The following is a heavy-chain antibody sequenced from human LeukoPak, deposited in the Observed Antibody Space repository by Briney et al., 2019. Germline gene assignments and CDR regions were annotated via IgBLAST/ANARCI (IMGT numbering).Heavy chain of an antibody. Sequence: SETLSLTCIVPGGSISSSSYYWAWIRQSPGKGLEWVGTFSSGGSAYYNPSLTSRVSISKDTSDNQCSLRLYSVTAADTAVYYCARKRTATMYDVWRQATQVTVSS. J-gene: IGHJ4*02. CDR3: ARKRTATMYDV. CDR2: FSSGGSA. CDR1: GGSISSSSYY. D-gene: IGHD1-7*01. V-gene: IGHV4-39*07.